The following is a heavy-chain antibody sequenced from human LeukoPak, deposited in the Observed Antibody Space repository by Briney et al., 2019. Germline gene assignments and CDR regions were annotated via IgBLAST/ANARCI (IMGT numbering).Heavy chain of an antibody. V-gene: IGHV5-51*01. CDR3: ARLPSGGYSSSFEY. CDR1: GYSFPTYW. J-gene: IGHJ4*02. Sequence: GESLNISCKGSGYSFPTYWIAWVRQIPGKGLELMRIIYPDESNIRYSPSFEGQVTISADKSISTAYLQWSSLKASDTAMYYCARLPSGGYSSSFEYWGQGTLVSVSS. CDR2: IYPDESNI. D-gene: IGHD2-2*03.